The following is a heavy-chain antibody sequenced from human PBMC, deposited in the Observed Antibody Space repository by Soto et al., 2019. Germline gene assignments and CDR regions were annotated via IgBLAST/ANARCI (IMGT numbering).Heavy chain of an antibody. CDR1: GYTFTGYY. Sequence: ASVKVSCKASGYTFTGYYMHWVRQAPGQGLEWMGWINPNSGGTNYAQKFQGRVTMTRDTSISTAYMELSRRRSDDTAVYYCARGKYYYGSRSPKNWFGPWGQRTL. V-gene: IGHV1-2*02. CDR3: ARGKYYYGSRSPKNWFGP. CDR2: INPNSGGT. D-gene: IGHD3-10*01. J-gene: IGHJ5*02.